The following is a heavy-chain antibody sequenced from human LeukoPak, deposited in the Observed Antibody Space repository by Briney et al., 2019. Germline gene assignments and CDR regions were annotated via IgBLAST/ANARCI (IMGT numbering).Heavy chain of an antibody. Sequence: SVKVSCKASGGTFSSYAISWVRQAPGQGLEWMGRIIPILGIANYAQKFQGRVTITADKSTRTAYMELSSLRSEDTAVYYCATEIGYCSSTSCYTGWFDPWGQGTLVTVSS. D-gene: IGHD2-2*02. CDR1: GGTFSSYA. V-gene: IGHV1-69*04. CDR2: IIPILGIA. CDR3: ATEIGYCSSTSCYTGWFDP. J-gene: IGHJ5*02.